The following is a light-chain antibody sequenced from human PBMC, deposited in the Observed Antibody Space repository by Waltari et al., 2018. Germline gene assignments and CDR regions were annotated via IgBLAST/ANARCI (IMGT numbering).Light chain of an antibody. J-gene: IGLJ2*01. CDR3: ASYAGTTGVI. V-gene: IGLV2-8*01. CDR2: EVT. CDR1: SSAVGAYNF. Sequence: QSVLTQPPSASGSPGQSVAITCTGTSSAVGAYNFVSWYQNHPGKAPKLVIYEVTERPSGVPGRFFGSKSGNSASLTVSGLQPEDEADYYCASYAGTTGVIFGGGTKLTVL.